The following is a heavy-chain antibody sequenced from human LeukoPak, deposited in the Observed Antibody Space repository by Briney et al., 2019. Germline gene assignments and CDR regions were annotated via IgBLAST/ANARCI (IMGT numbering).Heavy chain of an antibody. D-gene: IGHD6-19*01. CDR3: ARDSIAVAVPFDY. Sequence: GGSLRLSCAASGFTFSSYWMSWVRQAPGKGLEWVANIKQDGSEKYYVDSVKGRFTISRDTAKNSLYLQMNTLRAEDTAVYYCARDSIAVAVPFDYWGQGTLVTVS. CDR2: IKQDGSEK. J-gene: IGHJ4*02. V-gene: IGHV3-7*01. CDR1: GFTFSSYW.